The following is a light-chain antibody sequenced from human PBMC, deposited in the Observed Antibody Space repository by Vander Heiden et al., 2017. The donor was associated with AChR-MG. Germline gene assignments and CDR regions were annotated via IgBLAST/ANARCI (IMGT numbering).Light chain of an antibody. Sequence: DIQMTQSPPSLSASVGDRVTITCRASQSISSYLNWYQQKPGKAPKLLIYAASSLQSGVPSRFSGSGSGTDFTLTISILQPEDFATYYCQQSYSTPPTFGQGTKVEIK. CDR1: QSISSY. J-gene: IGKJ1*01. CDR3: QQSYSTPPT. V-gene: IGKV1-39*01. CDR2: AAS.